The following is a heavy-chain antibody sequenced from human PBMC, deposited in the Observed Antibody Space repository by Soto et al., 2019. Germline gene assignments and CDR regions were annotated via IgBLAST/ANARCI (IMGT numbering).Heavy chain of an antibody. Sequence: PGESLKISFKGSGYTFTDYWIGWVRQLPGKGREWMGIIDPGDSDTRYSQSSQRHVTITVDKATSTAYLQWNTLTASDTAMYYCARHISKFRYYAYAFDVWGQGATVTVSS. D-gene: IGHD4-4*01. CDR1: GYTFTDYW. CDR2: IDPGDSDT. J-gene: IGHJ6*02. V-gene: IGHV5-51*01. CDR3: ARHISKFRYYAYAFDV.